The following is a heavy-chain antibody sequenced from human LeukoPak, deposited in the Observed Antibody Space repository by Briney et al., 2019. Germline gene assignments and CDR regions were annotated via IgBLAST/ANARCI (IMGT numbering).Heavy chain of an antibody. CDR1: RFTVSSNY. CDR3: ARVDTAMVTREYYFDY. J-gene: IGHJ4*02. V-gene: IGHV3-66*02. CDR2: IYSGGST. D-gene: IGHD5-18*01. Sequence: GGSLRLSCAASRFTVSSNYMSWVRQAPGKGLEWVSVIYSGGSTYYADSVKGRFTISRDNSKNTLYLQMNSLRAEDTAVYYCARVDTAMVTREYYFDYWGQGTLVTVSS.